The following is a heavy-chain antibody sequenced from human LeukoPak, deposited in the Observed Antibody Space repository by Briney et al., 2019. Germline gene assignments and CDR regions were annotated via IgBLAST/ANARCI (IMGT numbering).Heavy chain of an antibody. CDR3: ARTSRIVVVPAASRFDP. J-gene: IGHJ5*02. CDR1: GGSISSGSYY. V-gene: IGHV4-61*02. D-gene: IGHD2-2*01. Sequence: PSETLSLTCTVSGGSISSGSYYWSWIRQPAGKGLEWIGRIYTSGSTNYNPSLKSRVTISVDTSKNQSSLKLSSVTAADPAVYYCARTSRIVVVPAASRFDPWGQGTLVTVSS. CDR2: IYTSGST.